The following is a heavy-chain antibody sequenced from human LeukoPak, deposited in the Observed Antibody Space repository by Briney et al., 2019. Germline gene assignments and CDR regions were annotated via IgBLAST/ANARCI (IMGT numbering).Heavy chain of an antibody. D-gene: IGHD2-21*02. J-gene: IGHJ4*02. Sequence: GRSLRLSCAASGFPFETYSVHWVRQTPVKGLEWVAVISYDGRNIFYADSVKGRFTISRDNSKSTLFLQMNSLRSDDTAMYYCTRAGGDDKFDSWGQGTLVIVSS. CDR1: GFPFETYS. CDR2: ISYDGRNI. V-gene: IGHV3-30*04. CDR3: TRAGGDDKFDS.